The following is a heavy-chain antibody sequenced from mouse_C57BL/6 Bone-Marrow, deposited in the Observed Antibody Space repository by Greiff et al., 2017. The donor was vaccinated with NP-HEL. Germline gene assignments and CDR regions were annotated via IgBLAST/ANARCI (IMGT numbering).Heavy chain of an antibody. CDR2: IDPSDSET. D-gene: IGHD2-4*01. V-gene: IGHV1-52*01. CDR1: GYTFTSYW. J-gene: IGHJ3*01. Sequence: QVQLQQPGAELVRPGSSVKLSCKASGYTFTSYWMHWVKQRPIQGLEWIGNIDPSDSETHYNQKFKDKATLTVDKSSSTAYMQHSSLTSEDSAVYYCARENYDSPWFAYGGQGTLVTVSA. CDR3: ARENYDSPWFAY.